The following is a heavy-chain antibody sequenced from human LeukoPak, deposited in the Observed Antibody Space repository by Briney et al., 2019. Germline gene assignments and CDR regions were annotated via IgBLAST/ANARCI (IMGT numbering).Heavy chain of an antibody. CDR1: GFTVSSNY. D-gene: IGHD1-26*01. J-gene: IGHJ4*02. V-gene: IGHV3-53*01. CDR2: IYSGGST. Sequence: GGSLRLSCAASGFTVSSNYMSWVRQAPGKGLEWVSVIYSGGSTYYADSVKGRFTISRDNSDNTLYLQMNSLRAEDTAVYYCARPLGSYYFDYWGQGTLVTVSS. CDR3: ARPLGSYYFDY.